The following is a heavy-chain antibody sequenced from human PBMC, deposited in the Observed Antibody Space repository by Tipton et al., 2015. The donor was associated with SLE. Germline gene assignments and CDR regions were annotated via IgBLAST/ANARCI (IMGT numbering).Heavy chain of an antibody. V-gene: IGHV3-53*01. CDR1: GFTVSSNY. D-gene: IGHD2-15*01. CDR2: IYSGGST. J-gene: IGHJ4*02. CDR3: ASAPPTPRYCSGGSCRRDY. Sequence: SLRLSCAASGFTVSSNYMSWVRQAPGKGLEWVSVIYSGGSTYYADSVKGRFTISRDNAKNSLYLQMNSLRAEDTAVYYCASAPPTPRYCSGGSCRRDYWGQGTLVTVSS.